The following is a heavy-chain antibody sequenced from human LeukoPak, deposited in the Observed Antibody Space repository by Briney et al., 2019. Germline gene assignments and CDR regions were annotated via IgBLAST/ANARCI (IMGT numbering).Heavy chain of an antibody. CDR2: ISYDGSNK. J-gene: IGHJ4*02. Sequence: GGSLRLSCAASGFTFSSYAMHWVRQAPGKGLEWLAVISYDGSNKYYADSVKGRFTISRDNSKNTLYLQMNSLRAEDTAVYYCARDLYGSGSSVDYWGQGILVTVSS. D-gene: IGHD3-10*01. CDR3: ARDLYGSGSSVDY. CDR1: GFTFSSYA. V-gene: IGHV3-30*01.